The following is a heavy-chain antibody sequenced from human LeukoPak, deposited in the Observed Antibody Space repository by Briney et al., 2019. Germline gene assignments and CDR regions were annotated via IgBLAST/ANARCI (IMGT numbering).Heavy chain of an antibody. CDR2: IYHSGNT. Sequence: PSETLSLTCAVSSYSISSGYYWGWIRQPPGKGLEWIGSIYHSGNTYYNPSLKSRITISVDMSKNQFSLKLSSVTAADTAVYYCTRHLLGSRGYFDYWGQGTLVTVSS. J-gene: IGHJ4*02. CDR3: TRHLLGSRGYFDY. D-gene: IGHD7-27*01. V-gene: IGHV4-38-2*01. CDR1: SYSISSGYY.